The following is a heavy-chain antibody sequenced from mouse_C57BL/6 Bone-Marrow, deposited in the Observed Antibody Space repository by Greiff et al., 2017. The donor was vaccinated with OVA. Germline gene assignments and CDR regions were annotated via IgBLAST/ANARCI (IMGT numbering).Heavy chain of an antibody. Sequence: QVQLKQSGAELVRPGTSVQMSCKASGYTFTNYWIGWAKQRPGHGLEWIGAIYPGGGYTHSNEKFKGKAPLTADASSSTAYMQFSSLTSEDSAIYYCARDDYGSSYGCADWGQGTLVTGSA. V-gene: IGHV1-63*01. J-gene: IGHJ3*01. CDR3: ARDDYGSSYGCAD. D-gene: IGHD1-1*01. CDR1: GYTFTNYW. CDR2: IYPGGGYT.